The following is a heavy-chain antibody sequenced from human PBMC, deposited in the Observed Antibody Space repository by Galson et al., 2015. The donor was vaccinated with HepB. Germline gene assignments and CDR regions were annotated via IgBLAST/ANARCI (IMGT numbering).Heavy chain of an antibody. Sequence: SLRLSCAASGFTFSSYGMHWVRQAPGKGLEWVAVIWYDGSNKYYADSVKGRFTISRDNSKNTLYLQMNSLRAEDTAVYYCARADTGYSSSWYFDYWGQGTLVTVSS. CDR1: GFTFSSYG. CDR3: ARADTGYSSSWYFDY. J-gene: IGHJ4*02. D-gene: IGHD6-13*01. V-gene: IGHV3-33*08. CDR2: IWYDGSNK.